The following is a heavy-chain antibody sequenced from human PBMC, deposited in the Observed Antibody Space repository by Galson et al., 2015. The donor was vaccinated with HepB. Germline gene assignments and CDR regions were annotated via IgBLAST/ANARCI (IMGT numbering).Heavy chain of an antibody. CDR3: AKSQRGFDSNTFDY. CDR2: VSFSGGNT. V-gene: IGHV3-23*01. Sequence: SLRLSCAASGFTYDNYVMNWVRQAPGKGLEWVSSVSFSGGNTFYADSVKGRFTISRDHLNNTLSLQMNSLRAEDPAVYYCAKSQRGFDSNTFDYWGQGTLVTV. D-gene: IGHD3-10*01. J-gene: IGHJ4*02. CDR1: GFTYDNYV.